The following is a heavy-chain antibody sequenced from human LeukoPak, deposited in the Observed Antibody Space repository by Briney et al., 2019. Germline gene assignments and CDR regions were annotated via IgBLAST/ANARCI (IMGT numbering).Heavy chain of an antibody. D-gene: IGHD3-22*01. CDR3: ARAPTYYDSSPGAFDI. J-gene: IGHJ3*02. CDR1: GASISSGSYY. CDR2: IYYYGNT. Sequence: PSQTLSLTCTVSGASISSGSYYWNWIRQPPGKGLKWIGNIYYYGNTYYSPSLKSRLSISIDTSKNHFSLKLSSVTAADTAMYYCARAPTYYDSSPGAFDIWGQGTMVTVSS. V-gene: IGHV4-30-4*01.